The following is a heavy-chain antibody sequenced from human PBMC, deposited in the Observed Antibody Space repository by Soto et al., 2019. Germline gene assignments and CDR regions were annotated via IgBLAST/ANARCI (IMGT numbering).Heavy chain of an antibody. CDR3: ARARLTMVRGVAYFDY. CDR1: GGSFSGYY. D-gene: IGHD3-10*01. J-gene: IGHJ4*02. V-gene: IGHV4-34*01. Sequence: QVQLQQWGAGLLKPSETLSLTCAVYGGSFSGYYWSWIRQPPGKGLEWIGEINHSGSTNYNPSLKSRVTISVDTSKNQFSLKLSSVTAADTAVYYCARARLTMVRGVAYFDYWGQGTLVTVSS. CDR2: INHSGST.